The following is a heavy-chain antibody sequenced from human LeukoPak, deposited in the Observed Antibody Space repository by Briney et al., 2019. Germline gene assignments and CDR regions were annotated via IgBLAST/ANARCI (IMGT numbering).Heavy chain of an antibody. J-gene: IGHJ4*02. CDR3: ARVAVDTAMVEYYFDY. V-gene: IGHV3-21*01. Sequence: GGSLRFSCAASGLTFSSYSMNWVRQAPGKGLEWVSSISSSSSYIYYADSVKGRFTISRDNAKNSLYLQMNSLRAEDTAVYYCARVAVDTAMVEYYFDYWGQGTLVTVSS. D-gene: IGHD5-18*01. CDR1: GLTFSSYS. CDR2: ISSSSSYI.